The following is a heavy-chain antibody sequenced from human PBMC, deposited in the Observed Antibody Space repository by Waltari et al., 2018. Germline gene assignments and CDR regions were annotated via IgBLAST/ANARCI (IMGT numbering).Heavy chain of an antibody. Sequence: QVQLQESGPGLVQSSETLPLPCAISGDSIRTDCYWGWIRQPPGKGPEWIGSMIHSGRTYYNPSLKSRVTMIIDTSKNQFSLRLSSVTAADTAVYYCARDMVQGENGMDVWGQGTTVIVSS. CDR1: GDSIRTDCY. CDR3: ARDMVQGENGMDV. J-gene: IGHJ6*02. CDR2: MIHSGRT. D-gene: IGHD3-10*01. V-gene: IGHV4-38-2*02.